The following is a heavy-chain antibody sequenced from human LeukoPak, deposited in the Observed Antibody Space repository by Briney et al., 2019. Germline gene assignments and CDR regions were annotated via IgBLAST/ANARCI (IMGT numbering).Heavy chain of an antibody. Sequence: SGGSLRLSCAASGFTFSSYAMHWVRQAPGKGLEWVAVISYDGSNKYYADSVKGRFTISRDNSKNTLYLQMNSLRAEDTAVYYCARDLEDGYNPNAFDYWGQGTLVTVSS. D-gene: IGHD5-12*01. V-gene: IGHV3-30-3*01. CDR1: GFTFSSYA. CDR2: ISYDGSNK. CDR3: ARDLEDGYNPNAFDY. J-gene: IGHJ4*02.